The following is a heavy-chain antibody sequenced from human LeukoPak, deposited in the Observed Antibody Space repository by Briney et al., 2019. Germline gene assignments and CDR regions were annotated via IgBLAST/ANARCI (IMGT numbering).Heavy chain of an antibody. CDR3: AKDPPVVPAATGGFDS. D-gene: IGHD2-2*01. CDR1: GFTFGSYG. Sequence: GGSLRLSCAASGFTFGSYGMHWVRQAPGKGLEWVAFIRYDGSNKYYADSVKGRFTISRDNSKNTLYLQMNSLRAEDAAVYYCAKDPPVVPAATGGFDSGGQEPLVTVSS. CDR2: IRYDGSNK. V-gene: IGHV3-30*02. J-gene: IGHJ4*02.